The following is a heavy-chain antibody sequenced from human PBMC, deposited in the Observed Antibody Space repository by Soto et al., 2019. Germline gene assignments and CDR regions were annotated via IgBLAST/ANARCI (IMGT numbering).Heavy chain of an antibody. CDR3: ARVPSPEYYYDSSGYYYGAFDY. V-gene: IGHV1-69*13. Sequence: SVKVSCKASGGTFSSYAISWVRQAPGQGLEWMGGIIPIFGTAIYAQKFQGRVTITADESTSTAYMELSSLRSEDTAVYYCARVPSPEYYYDSSGYYYGAFDYWGQGTLVTVSS. D-gene: IGHD3-22*01. CDR1: GGTFSSYA. J-gene: IGHJ4*02. CDR2: IIPIFGTA.